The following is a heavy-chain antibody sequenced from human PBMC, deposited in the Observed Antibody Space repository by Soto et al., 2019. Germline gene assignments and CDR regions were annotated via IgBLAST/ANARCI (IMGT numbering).Heavy chain of an antibody. J-gene: IGHJ4*02. CDR3: AREGTSYCSSTSCPFDY. V-gene: IGHV1-69*06. CDR2: IMPIFGTA. D-gene: IGHD2-2*01. Sequence: QVQLVQSGAEVKKPGSSVKVFCKASGGTFSSYAISWVRQAPGQGLEWMGGIMPIFGTANYAQKFQGRVTITADKSTSTAYMELSSLRSEDTAVYYCAREGTSYCSSTSCPFDYWGQGTLVTVSS. CDR1: GGTFSSYA.